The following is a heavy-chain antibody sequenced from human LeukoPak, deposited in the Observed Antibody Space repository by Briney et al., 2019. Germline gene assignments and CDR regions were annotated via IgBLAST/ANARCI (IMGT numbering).Heavy chain of an antibody. D-gene: IGHD3-3*01. CDR1: GFTFSSYW. CDR2: INSDGSST. V-gene: IGHV3-74*01. CDR3: GRDFWSGYQGGYDY. J-gene: IGHJ4*02. Sequence: GGSLRLSCAASGFTFSSYWMHWVRQAPGKGLVWVSRINSDGSSTSYADSAKGRFTISRDNAKNTLYLQMNSLRAEDTAVYYCGRDFWSGYQGGYDYWGQGTLVTVSS.